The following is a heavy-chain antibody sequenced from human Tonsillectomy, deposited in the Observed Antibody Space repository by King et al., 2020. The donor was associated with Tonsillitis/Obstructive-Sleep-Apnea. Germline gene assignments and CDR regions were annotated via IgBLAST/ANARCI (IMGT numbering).Heavy chain of an antibody. CDR3: AKDFRYCGGGSCYSAHYYYMDV. Sequence: VQLVESGGGLVQPGRSLRLSCAASGFTFDDFAMHWVRQAPGKGLEWVSSISWNSGNIGYADSVKGRFTISRDNAKNSLYLQMNSLRAEDTALYYCAKDFRYCGGGSCYSAHYYYMDVWGKGTTVTVSS. CDR2: ISWNSGNI. V-gene: IGHV3-9*01. D-gene: IGHD2-15*01. CDR1: GFTFDDFA. J-gene: IGHJ6*03.